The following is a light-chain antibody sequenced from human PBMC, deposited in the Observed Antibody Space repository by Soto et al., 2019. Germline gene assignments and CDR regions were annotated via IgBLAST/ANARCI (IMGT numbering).Light chain of an antibody. V-gene: IGLV2-14*01. J-gene: IGLJ1*01. Sequence: QSVLTHPASVSGSPGQSITMSCTGTSSDVGGYNYVSWYQQHPGKAPKLMIYEVSNRPSGVSNRFSGSKSGNTASLTISGLQAEDEADYYCSSYTSSSTLYVFGTGTKVTVL. CDR2: EVS. CDR3: SSYTSSSTLYV. CDR1: SSDVGGYNY.